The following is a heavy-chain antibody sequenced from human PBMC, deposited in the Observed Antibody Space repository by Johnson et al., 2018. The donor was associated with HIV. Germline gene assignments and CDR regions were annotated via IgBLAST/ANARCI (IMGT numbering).Heavy chain of an antibody. V-gene: IGHV3-7*03. CDR2: IQQDGREK. J-gene: IGHJ3*02. CDR1: GFTFSSHW. CDR3: ARDIMADTALDPGFAFDI. Sequence: VQPAESGGGLVQPGGSLRLSCAASGFTFSSHWMSSVRQAPGTGLEWVANIQQDGREKYYVDSVKGRFPTSSYNARNSLYLQMNSRRAEDTAVYYCARDIMADTALDPGFAFDIWGQGTMVTVSS. D-gene: IGHD3-16*01.